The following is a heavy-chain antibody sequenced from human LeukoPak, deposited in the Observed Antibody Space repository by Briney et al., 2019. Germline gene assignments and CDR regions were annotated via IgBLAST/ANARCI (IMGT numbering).Heavy chain of an antibody. D-gene: IGHD3-10*01. CDR3: ARGSPKGWLDY. CDR2: IIPIFGTA. V-gene: IGHV1-69*06. J-gene: IGHJ4*02. Sequence: EASVKVSCKAFGVTFSSYAISWGRQAPGQGLEWIGGIIPIFGTANYAKKFQGRVTITAEKSTSTAYMELSSLRSEDTAVYYCARGSPKGWLDYWGQGTLVTVYS. CDR1: GVTFSSYA.